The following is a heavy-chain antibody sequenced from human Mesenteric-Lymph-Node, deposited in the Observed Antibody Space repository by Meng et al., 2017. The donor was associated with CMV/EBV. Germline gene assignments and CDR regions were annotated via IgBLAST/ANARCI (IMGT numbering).Heavy chain of an antibody. CDR2: IIPIFGTA. D-gene: IGHD4-23*01. V-gene: IGHV1-69*05. CDR3: ARAYGGNSGFDY. J-gene: IGHJ4*02. Sequence: SVKVSCKASGGTFSSYATSWVRQAPGQGLEWMGGIIPIFGTANYAQKFQGRVTITTDESTSTAYMELSSLRSEDTAVYYCARAYGGNSGFDYWSQGTLVTVSS. CDR1: GGTFSSYA.